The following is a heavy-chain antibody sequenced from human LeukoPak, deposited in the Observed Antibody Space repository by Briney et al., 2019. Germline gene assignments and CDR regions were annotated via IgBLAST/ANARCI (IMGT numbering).Heavy chain of an antibody. Sequence: GGSLRLSCAASGFTFSSYWMHWVRQAPGKGLVWVSRISSDGSSTRYADSVKGRFTNSRDNAKNTLSPQMNSLRAEDTAVYYCARGAGSSSGSAFDYWGQGTLVTVSS. D-gene: IGHD3-22*01. V-gene: IGHV3-74*01. J-gene: IGHJ4*02. CDR1: GFTFSSYW. CDR3: ARGAGSSSGSAFDY. CDR2: ISSDGSST.